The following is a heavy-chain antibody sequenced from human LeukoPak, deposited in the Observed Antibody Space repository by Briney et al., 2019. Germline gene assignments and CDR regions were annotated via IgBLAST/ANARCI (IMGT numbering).Heavy chain of an antibody. CDR1: GFTVSSNY. V-gene: IGHV3-53*01. D-gene: IGHD3-10*01. CDR3: AKSDTGSDY. CDR2: IYFGGTT. J-gene: IGHJ4*02. Sequence: GGSLRLSCAASGFTVSSNYMTWVRQAPGQGLEWVSVIYFGGTTYYADSVKGRFTISRDNSKNTLYLQMNSLRAEDTAVYYCAKSDTGSDYWGQGTLVTVSS.